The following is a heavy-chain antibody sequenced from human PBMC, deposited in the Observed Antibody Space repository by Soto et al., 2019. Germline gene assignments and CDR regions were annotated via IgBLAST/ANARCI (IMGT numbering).Heavy chain of an antibody. CDR1: GGTFSSYA. CDR3: ARATGAAKSRDLVEGAFDI. D-gene: IGHD4-17*01. V-gene: IGHV1-69*12. J-gene: IGHJ3*02. Sequence: QVQLVQSGAEVKKPGSSVKVSCKASGGTFSSYAISWVRQAPGQGLEWMGGIIPIFGTANYAQKFQGRVTITAAESTSTAYMELSSLRSEDTAVYYCARATGAAKSRDLVEGAFDIWGQGTMVTVSS. CDR2: IIPIFGTA.